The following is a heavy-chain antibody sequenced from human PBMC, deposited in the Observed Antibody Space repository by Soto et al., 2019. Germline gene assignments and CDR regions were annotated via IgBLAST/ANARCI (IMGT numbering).Heavy chain of an antibody. CDR1: GFTFSSYG. D-gene: IGHD2-21*02. Sequence: QVQLVESGGGVVQPGTSLRLSCAPSGFTFSSYGMHWVRQAPGKGLEWVAVIWYDGSKQYYADSVKGRFTISRDNAKNTLYLQMNSLRAEDTAVYYCARPRPYCGGDCPDSWGQGTLVTVSS. J-gene: IGHJ4*02. CDR2: IWYDGSKQ. V-gene: IGHV3-33*01. CDR3: ARPRPYCGGDCPDS.